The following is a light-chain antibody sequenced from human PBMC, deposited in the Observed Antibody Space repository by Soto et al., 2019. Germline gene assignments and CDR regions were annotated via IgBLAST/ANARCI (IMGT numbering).Light chain of an antibody. Sequence: DIQMTQSPSSLSASVGDRDTITCQASQDISNYLNWYQQQPGKAPKLLIYDASNLETGVPSRFSGSGSGTYFTFTISRLQPEDISTYYCQQYDNLPFTFGPGTKVDIK. V-gene: IGKV1-33*01. J-gene: IGKJ3*01. CDR1: QDISNY. CDR3: QQYDNLPFT. CDR2: DAS.